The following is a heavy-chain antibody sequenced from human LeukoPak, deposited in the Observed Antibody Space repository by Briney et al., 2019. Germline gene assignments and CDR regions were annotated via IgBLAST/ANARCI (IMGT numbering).Heavy chain of an antibody. J-gene: IGHJ3*02. D-gene: IGHD5-12*01. CDR1: GYTFTGYY. CDR2: INPNSGGT. CDR3: ARDPGVARLGADPRRGSTPAFDI. V-gene: IGHV1-2*02. Sequence: GASVKVSCKASGYTFTGYYMHWVRQAPGQGLEWMGWINPNSGGTNYAQKFQGRVTMTRDTSISTAYMELSRLRSDDTAVYYCARDPGVARLGADPRRGSTPAFDIWGQGTMVTVSS.